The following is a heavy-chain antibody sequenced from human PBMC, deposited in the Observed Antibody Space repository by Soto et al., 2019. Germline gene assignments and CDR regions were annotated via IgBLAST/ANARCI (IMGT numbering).Heavy chain of an antibody. D-gene: IGHD5-12*01. CDR2: IYPGDSDT. Sequence: GAALPISGKGSGYSFTSYWIGRVRQMTGKGLEWMGIIYPGDSDTRYSPSFQGQVTISADKSISTAYLQWSSLKASDTAMYYCAGLPPSLDYYYYMDVWGKGTTVTVSS. J-gene: IGHJ6*03. CDR1: GYSFTSYW. CDR3: AGLPPSLDYYYYMDV. V-gene: IGHV5-51*01.